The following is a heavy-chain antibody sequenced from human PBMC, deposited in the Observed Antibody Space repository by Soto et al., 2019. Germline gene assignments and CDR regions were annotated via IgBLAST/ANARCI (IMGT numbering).Heavy chain of an antibody. CDR2: INHSGST. J-gene: IGHJ6*02. CDR3: ARYLDYGMDV. CDR1: GGSFSGYY. Sequence: QVQLQQWGAGLLKPSETLSLTCAVYGGSFSGYYWSWIRQPPGKGLEWIGEINHSGSTNYNPSLKCRVTISVDTSTNQFSLKLSSVTAAETAVYYCARYLDYGMDVWGQGTTVTVSS. V-gene: IGHV4-34*01.